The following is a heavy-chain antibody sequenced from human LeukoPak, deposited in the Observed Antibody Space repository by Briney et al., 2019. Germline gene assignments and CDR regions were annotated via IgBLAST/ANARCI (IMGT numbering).Heavy chain of an antibody. CDR1: GDSISRYY. Sequence: SETLSLTCTVSGDSISRYYWSWIRQPPGKGLEWIGYIFYSGSTNYNPSLESRVTISVDTSKNQFSLKLSSVTAADTAAYYCAVGYSSSWSDYWGQGILVTVSS. J-gene: IGHJ4*02. CDR2: IFYSGST. D-gene: IGHD6-13*01. V-gene: IGHV4-59*12. CDR3: AVGYSSSWSDY.